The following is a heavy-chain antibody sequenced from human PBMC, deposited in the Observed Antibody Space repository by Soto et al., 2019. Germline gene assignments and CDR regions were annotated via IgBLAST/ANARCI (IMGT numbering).Heavy chain of an antibody. Sequence: KTSETLSLTCTVSGGSISSYYWSWIRQPPGKGLEWIGYIYYSGSTNYNPSLKSRVTISVDTSKNQFSLKLSSVTAADTAVYYCARWWGGAYCSSTSCYTGDYYYGMDVWGQGTTVTAP. CDR1: GGSISSYY. V-gene: IGHV4-59*01. CDR2: IYYSGST. J-gene: IGHJ6*02. CDR3: ARWWGGAYCSSTSCYTGDYYYGMDV. D-gene: IGHD2-2*02.